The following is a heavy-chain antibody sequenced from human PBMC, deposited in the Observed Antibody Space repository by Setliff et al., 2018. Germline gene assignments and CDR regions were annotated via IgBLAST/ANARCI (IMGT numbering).Heavy chain of an antibody. CDR3: ATGDVYDSSAFFSDWFDP. D-gene: IGHD3-22*01. CDR1: GGSFSAYY. V-gene: IGHV4-34*01. J-gene: IGHJ5*02. Sequence: PSETLSLTCTVYGGSFSAYYWSWIRRPPGKGLEWIGEISRGGGTNYNPSLKSRVTISIDTSKNLFSLKLTSVTAADTAVYYCATGDVYDSSAFFSDWFDPWGQGTLVTVSS. CDR2: ISRGGGT.